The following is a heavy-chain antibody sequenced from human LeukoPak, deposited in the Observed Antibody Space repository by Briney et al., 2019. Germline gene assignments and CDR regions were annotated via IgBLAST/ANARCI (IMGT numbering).Heavy chain of an antibody. D-gene: IGHD6-19*01. CDR1: GYTFTSYG. J-gene: IGHJ6*03. CDR2: INPNSGGT. V-gene: IGHV1-18*01. CDR3: ARLVYSSGWYGHYYYYMDV. Sequence: ASVKVSCKASGYTFTSYGISWVRQAPGQGLEWMGWINPNSGGTNYAQKLQGRVTMTTDTSTSTAYMELRSLRSDDTAVYYCARLVYSSGWYGHYYYYMDVWGKGTTVTVSS.